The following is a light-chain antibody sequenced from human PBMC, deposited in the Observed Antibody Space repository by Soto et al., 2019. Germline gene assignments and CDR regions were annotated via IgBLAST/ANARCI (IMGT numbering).Light chain of an antibody. CDR3: QKYNSAPRT. CDR1: QGIIIF. Sequence: DIQMTQSPSSLSASVGDRVTNTCREIQGIIIFLAWYQQKPVKFPKLLFYAASTLQSGVPSRFIGSGSGTVFTLTFSSLQPEDVATYYCQKYNSAPRTFGQGTKVDIK. V-gene: IGKV1-27*01. CDR2: AAS. J-gene: IGKJ1*01.